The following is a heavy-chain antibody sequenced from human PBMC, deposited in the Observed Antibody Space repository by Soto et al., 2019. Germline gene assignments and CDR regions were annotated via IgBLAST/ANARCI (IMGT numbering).Heavy chain of an antibody. Sequence: QVQLVQSGGEVKKPGASVKDSCKASGYTFTSYGISWVRQAPGQRLEWMGWINAYNGNTKYAQKLQGRVTMTTDTSTSTAYMELRSLRSDDTAVYYCARDQAMAQFDYWGQGTLVTVSS. D-gene: IGHD5-18*01. CDR3: ARDQAMAQFDY. V-gene: IGHV1-18*01. CDR1: GYTFTSYG. J-gene: IGHJ4*02. CDR2: INAYNGNT.